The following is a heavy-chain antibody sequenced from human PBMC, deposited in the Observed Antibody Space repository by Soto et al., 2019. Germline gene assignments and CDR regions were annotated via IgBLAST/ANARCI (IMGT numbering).Heavy chain of an antibody. CDR2: IIPLFGTS. CDR1: GGTFSSYA. CDR3: ASTPPGLYCSSTSCYGGYFDY. V-gene: IGHV1-69*01. J-gene: IGHJ4*02. D-gene: IGHD2-2*01. Sequence: QVQLVQSGAEVKKPGSSVKVSCKASGGTFSSYAISWVRQAPGQGLEWMGGIIPLFGTSNYAQKFQGRVTIPADESTSTAYLELSSLRSEDTAVYYYASTPPGLYCSSTSCYGGYFDYWGQGTLVTVSS.